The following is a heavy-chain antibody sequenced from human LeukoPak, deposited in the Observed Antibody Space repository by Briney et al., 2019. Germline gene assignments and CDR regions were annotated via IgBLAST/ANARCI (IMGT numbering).Heavy chain of an antibody. CDR2: IYYSGST. J-gene: IGHJ3*02. CDR3: AXXHIVVVTGGAFDI. D-gene: IGHD2-21*02. CDR1: GGSISSGGYY. Sequence: SQTLSLTCTVSGGSISSGGYYWSWIRQHPGKGLEWIGYIYYSGSTYYNPSLKSRVTISVDTSKNQFSLKLSSVTAADTAVYXXAXXHIVVVTGGAFDIWGQGTMVTVSS. V-gene: IGHV4-31*03.